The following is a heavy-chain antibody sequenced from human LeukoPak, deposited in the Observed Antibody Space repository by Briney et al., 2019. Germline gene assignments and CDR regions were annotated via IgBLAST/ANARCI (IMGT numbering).Heavy chain of an antibody. Sequence: SQTLSLTCAVSGGSISSGGYSWSWIRQPPGKGLEWIGYIYHSGSTYYNPSLKSRVTISVDRSKNQFSLKLSSVTAADTAVYYCARGGYHSNGYLDYWGQGTLVTVSS. CDR3: ARGGYHSNGYLDY. J-gene: IGHJ4*02. D-gene: IGHD3-22*01. CDR1: GGSISSGGYS. V-gene: IGHV4-30-2*01. CDR2: IYHSGST.